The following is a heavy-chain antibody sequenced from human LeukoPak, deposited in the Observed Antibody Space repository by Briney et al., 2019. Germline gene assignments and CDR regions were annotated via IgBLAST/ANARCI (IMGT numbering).Heavy chain of an antibody. CDR2: ISPTGSTT. CDR1: GFSFSGHW. V-gene: IGHV3-74*01. D-gene: IGHD6-6*01. J-gene: IGHJ4*02. Sequence: GGSLRLSCTASGFSFSGHWMHWARQLPGKGLVWVSRISPTGSTTSYAGSVKGRFTVSRDNAKNTLYLQVNNLRAEDTAVYYCARGPNSNWSGLDFWGQGTLLTVSS. CDR3: ARGPNSNWSGLDF.